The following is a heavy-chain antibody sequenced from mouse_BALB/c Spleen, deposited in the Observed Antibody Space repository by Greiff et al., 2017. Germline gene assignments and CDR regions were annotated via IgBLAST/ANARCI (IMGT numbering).Heavy chain of an antibody. CDR3: ARFTTATRYFDY. D-gene: IGHD1-2*01. V-gene: IGHV1-9*01. Sequence: QVQLQQSGAELMKPGASVKISCKATGYTFSSYWIEWVKQRPGHGLEWIGEILPGSGSTNYNEKFKGKATFTADTSSNTAYMQLSSLTSEDSAVYYCARFTTATRYFDYWGQGTTLTVSS. J-gene: IGHJ2*01. CDR1: GYTFSSYW. CDR2: ILPGSGST.